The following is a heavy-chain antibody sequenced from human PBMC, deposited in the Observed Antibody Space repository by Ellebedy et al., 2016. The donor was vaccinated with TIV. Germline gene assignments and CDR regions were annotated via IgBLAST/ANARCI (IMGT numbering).Heavy chain of an antibody. CDR1: GGSISSSFYY. J-gene: IGHJ5*02. CDR2: IYYSERT. D-gene: IGHD2-8*02. CDR3: ARTSGHVLVTFDP. V-gene: IGHV4-39*07. Sequence: SETLSLTXTVPGGSISSSFYYWGWIRQPPGKGLEWIGSIYYSERTYYNPSLKSRVTISVDTSKNQFSLKLRSVTAADTAVYYCARTSGHVLVTFDPWGQGILVTVSS.